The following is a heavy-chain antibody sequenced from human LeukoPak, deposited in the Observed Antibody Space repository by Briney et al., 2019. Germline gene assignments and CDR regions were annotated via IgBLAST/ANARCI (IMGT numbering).Heavy chain of an antibody. CDR1: RFTVSTNY. J-gene: IGHJ4*02. CDR2: IYGGGST. CDR3: ARAPRPSRTSGAPGD. V-gene: IGHV3-53*01. Sequence: GGSLRLSCAASRFTVSTNYMTWVRQAPGKGLEGVSVIYGGGSTFYSDSVKGRFTISRDNSKNTLYLQMNSLRAEDTAVYYCARAPRPSRTSGAPGDWGQGTLLTVSS. D-gene: IGHD2-8*01.